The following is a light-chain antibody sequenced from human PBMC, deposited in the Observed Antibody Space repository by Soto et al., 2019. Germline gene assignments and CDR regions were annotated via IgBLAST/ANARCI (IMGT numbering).Light chain of an antibody. J-gene: IGLJ3*02. CDR1: NSDIGTYYD. CDR2: AVT. CDR3: SSYAGSNSPVL. Sequence: QSVLTQPPSASGSPGQSVTISCTGTNSDIGTYYDVSWYQQHPGKAPKLIIYAVTERPSRVPDRFSGSKSGNTASLTVSGLRAEDEADYYCSSYAGSNSPVLFGGGTKLTVL. V-gene: IGLV2-8*01.